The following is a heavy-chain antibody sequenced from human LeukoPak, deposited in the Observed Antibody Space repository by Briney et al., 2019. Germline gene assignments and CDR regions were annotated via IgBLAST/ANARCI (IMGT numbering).Heavy chain of an antibody. CDR3: AKDSSPAGTGSQNY. D-gene: IGHD1-14*01. CDR1: GFTFSNYA. V-gene: IGHV3-23*01. Sequence: GGSLRLSYAASGFTFSNYAMNWVRQAPGKGLEWVSAISGSGSSTYYGDSVKGRFTISRDNSKNTLYLQMNSLRVEDTAVYYCAKDSSPAGTGSQNYWGQGTLVTVSS. CDR2: ISGSGSST. J-gene: IGHJ4*02.